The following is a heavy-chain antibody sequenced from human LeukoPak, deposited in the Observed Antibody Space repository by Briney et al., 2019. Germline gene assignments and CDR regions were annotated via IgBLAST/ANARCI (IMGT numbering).Heavy chain of an antibody. CDR2: ISYDGSNK. J-gene: IGHJ4*02. Sequence: PGGSLRLSCAASGFTFSSYAMHWVRQAPGKGLEWVAVISYDGSNKYYADSVKGRFTISRDNSKNTLYLQMNSLRAEDTAVYYCAGIAARLGIDYWGQGTLVTVSS. D-gene: IGHD6-6*01. V-gene: IGHV3-30*04. CDR3: AGIAARLGIDY. CDR1: GFTFSSYA.